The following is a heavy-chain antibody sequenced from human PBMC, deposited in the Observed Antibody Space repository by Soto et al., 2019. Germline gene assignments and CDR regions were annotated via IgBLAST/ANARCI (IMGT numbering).Heavy chain of an antibody. CDR3: AKGRTYFDF. CDR1: GFTFGDYA. J-gene: IGHJ4*02. CDR2: ISDGDGDT. Sequence: EVLLLQSGGGLVQPGGSLRLSCAASGFTFGDYAMTWVCQAPGKGLEWVSDISDGDGDTHYADSVKGRFTTSRDNSKNTLYLQMSSLRAEDAAVYYCAKGRTYFDFWGQGTLVTVSS. V-gene: IGHV3-23*01.